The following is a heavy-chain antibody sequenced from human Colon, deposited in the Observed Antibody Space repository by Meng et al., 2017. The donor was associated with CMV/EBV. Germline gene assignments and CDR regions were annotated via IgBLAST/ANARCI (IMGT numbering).Heavy chain of an antibody. CDR1: GLIMRDYY. CDR3: VRAEYGDYGGY. Sequence: GESLKISCATSGLIMRDYYLAWIRQAPGKGLEWISYISGSSNTIYYADSVKGRFTTSRDNAMRSLYLQMNSLTAEDTAVYYCVRAEYGDYGGYWGQGTLVTVS. J-gene: IGHJ4*02. V-gene: IGHV3-11*01. CDR2: ISGSSNTI. D-gene: IGHD4-23*01.